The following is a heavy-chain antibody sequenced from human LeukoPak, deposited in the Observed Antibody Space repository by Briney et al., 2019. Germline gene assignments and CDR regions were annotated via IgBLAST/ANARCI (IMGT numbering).Heavy chain of an antibody. D-gene: IGHD5-18*01. CDR1: GFTFSTYG. V-gene: IGHV3-48*03. Sequence: GGSLRISCAASGFTFSTYGMNWLRQAPGKGLEWVSYISSSGSTIYYADSVKGRFTISRDNAKNSLYLQMNSLRAEDTAVYYCATAEIQLWYYYFDYLGQRTLVTVSS. J-gene: IGHJ4*02. CDR3: ATAEIQLWYYYFDY. CDR2: ISSSGSTI.